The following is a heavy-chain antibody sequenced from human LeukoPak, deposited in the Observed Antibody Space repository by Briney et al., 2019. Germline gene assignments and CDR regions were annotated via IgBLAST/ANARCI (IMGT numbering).Heavy chain of an antibody. CDR3: ARRGYSYDDAFDI. V-gene: IGHV3-74*01. D-gene: IGHD5-18*01. J-gene: IGHJ3*02. Sequence: GGSLRLSCAASRFTFSRHWMHWVRQVPGKGLVWVSHISTDGSSATYADSVKGRFTISRDNAKNTLYLQMNSLRAEDTAVYYCARRGYSYDDAFDIWGQGTMVTVSS. CDR2: ISTDGSSA. CDR1: RFTFSRHW.